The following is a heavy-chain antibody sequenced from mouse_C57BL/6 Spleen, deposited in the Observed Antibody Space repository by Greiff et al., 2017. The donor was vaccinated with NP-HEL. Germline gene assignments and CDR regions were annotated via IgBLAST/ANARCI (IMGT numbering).Heavy chain of an antibody. CDR3: ARPSRRYAMDY. D-gene: IGHD1-1*01. CDR1: GYTFTSYW. Sequence: QVQLKQPGAELVKPGASVKMSCKASGYTFTSYWITWVKQRPGQGLEWIGDIYPGSGSTNYNEKFKSKATLTVDTSSSTAYMQLSSLTSEDSAVYYCARPSRRYAMDYWGQGTSVTVSS. CDR2: IYPGSGST. V-gene: IGHV1-55*01. J-gene: IGHJ4*01.